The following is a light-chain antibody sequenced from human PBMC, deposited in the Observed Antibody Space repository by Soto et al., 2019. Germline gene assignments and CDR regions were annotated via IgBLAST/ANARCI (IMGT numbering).Light chain of an antibody. CDR1: QSVSSY. CDR2: DAS. Sequence: EIVLTQSPVTLSLSPGERATLSCRASQSVSSYLAWYQQKPGQAPRLLIYDASNRATCIPARFSGSGSGTDFTLTISSLEPEDFAVYYCQQRSNLITFGQGTRLEIK. J-gene: IGKJ5*01. V-gene: IGKV3-11*01. CDR3: QQRSNLIT.